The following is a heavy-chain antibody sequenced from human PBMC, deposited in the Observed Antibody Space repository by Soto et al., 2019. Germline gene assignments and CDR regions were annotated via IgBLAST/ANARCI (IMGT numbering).Heavy chain of an antibody. CDR1: GYIFTSYA. J-gene: IGHJ4*02. V-gene: IGHV1-3*01. CDR3: ARGVGQFDY. D-gene: IGHD3-10*01. Sequence: QVQLVESGAEVKKPGASVKVSCKASGYIFTSYAMHWVRQAPGQRLEWMGWINAGNGNTRYSQRFQGRVTITRDTSASTAYMELSGLRSEDTAVYYCARGVGQFDYWGQGTLVTVSS. CDR2: INAGNGNT.